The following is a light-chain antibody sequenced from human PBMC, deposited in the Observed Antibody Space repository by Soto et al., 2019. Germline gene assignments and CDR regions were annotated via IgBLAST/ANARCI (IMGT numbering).Light chain of an antibody. J-gene: IGKJ5*01. CDR2: KAS. V-gene: IGKV1-5*03. Sequence: DIQMTHSPSTVSASVRDRVTITCRASQSISSWLAWYQQKPGKAPKLLIYKASSLESGVPSRFSGSGSGTEFTLTINSLQPEDFATYYCLQYKNSPITCGHGTLWRI. CDR1: QSISSW. CDR3: LQYKNSPIT.